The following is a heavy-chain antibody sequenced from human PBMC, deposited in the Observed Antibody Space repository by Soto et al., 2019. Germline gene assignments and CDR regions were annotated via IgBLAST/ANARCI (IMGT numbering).Heavy chain of an antibody. J-gene: IGHJ4*02. D-gene: IGHD3-22*01. Sequence: QVQLVQSGDEVKKPGSSVKVSCKASGDTFTNHVFNWVRQAPGQGLEWMGGIISLFGTPTYSRRFQGRVTITADESTATIYMQLSSLRSDDTAVYYCARALGSGSERGDYWGQGTLVTVSS. V-gene: IGHV1-69*12. CDR1: GDTFTNHV. CDR2: IISLFGTP. CDR3: ARALGSGSERGDY.